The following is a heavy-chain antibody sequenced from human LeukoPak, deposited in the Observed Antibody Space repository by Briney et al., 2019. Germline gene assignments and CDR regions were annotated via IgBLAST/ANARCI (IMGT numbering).Heavy chain of an antibody. D-gene: IGHD1-14*01. CDR1: GFTFSSYA. Sequence: PGGSLRLSCAASGFTFSSYAMSWVRQAPGKGLEWVSAISGSGGSTYYADSVKGRFTISRDNSKNTLYLQMNSLRAEDTAVHYCAKGLYGPDGPLDYWGQGTLVTVSS. CDR3: AKGLYGPDGPLDY. J-gene: IGHJ4*02. V-gene: IGHV3-23*01. CDR2: ISGSGGST.